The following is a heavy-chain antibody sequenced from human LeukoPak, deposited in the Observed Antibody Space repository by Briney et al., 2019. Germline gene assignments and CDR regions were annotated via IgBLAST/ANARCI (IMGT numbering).Heavy chain of an antibody. V-gene: IGHV4-59*08. CDR2: IYYSGST. CDR1: GGSISSDY. J-gene: IGHJ5*02. Sequence: SETLSLTCTVSGGSISSDYWSWIRQPPGKGLEWIGYIYYSGSTNYNPSLKSRVTISVDTSKNQFSLKLSSVTAADTAVYYCARTLNWFDPWGQGTLVTVSS. CDR3: ARTLNWFDP.